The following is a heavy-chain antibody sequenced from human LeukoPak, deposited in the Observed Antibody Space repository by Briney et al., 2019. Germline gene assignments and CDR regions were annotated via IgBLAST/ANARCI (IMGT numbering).Heavy chain of an antibody. CDR1: GFTFSNYA. J-gene: IGHJ4*02. D-gene: IGHD3-10*01. V-gene: IGHV3-23*01. Sequence: PGGSLRLSCAASGFTFSNYAMSWVRQAPGKGLEWVSSISDSGGNTYYADSVKGRFTISRDNSKNTLYVQMSSLRAEDTAVYYCAKSPPLMGVDYWGQGTLVTVSS. CDR3: AKSPPLMGVDY. CDR2: ISDSGGNT.